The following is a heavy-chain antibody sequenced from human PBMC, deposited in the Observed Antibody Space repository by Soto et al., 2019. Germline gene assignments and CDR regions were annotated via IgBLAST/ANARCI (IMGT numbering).Heavy chain of an antibody. Sequence: SETLSLTCTVSGGSISSGGYYWSWIRQHPGKGLEWIGYIYYSGSTYYNPSLKSRVTISVGTSKNQFSLKLSSVTAADTAVYYCASIYDSSGYYYGNNWFDPWGQGTLVTVSS. CDR1: GGSISSGGYY. CDR2: IYYSGST. V-gene: IGHV4-31*03. CDR3: ASIYDSSGYYYGNNWFDP. J-gene: IGHJ5*02. D-gene: IGHD3-22*01.